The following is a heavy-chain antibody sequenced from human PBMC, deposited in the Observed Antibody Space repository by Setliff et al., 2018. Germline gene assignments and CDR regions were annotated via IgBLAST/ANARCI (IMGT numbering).Heavy chain of an antibody. D-gene: IGHD6-13*01. CDR1: GYPFTNYG. Sequence: ASVKVSCKASGYPFTNYGLSWVRQAPGQGLEWMGWISGHNGDTKLAQNFQGRVTVTTDTFTNTGYMELRSLRSDDTAFYYCARADYSSSLHYFDCWGQGTLVTVSS. V-gene: IGHV1-18*01. CDR3: ARADYSSSLHYFDC. CDR2: ISGHNGDT. J-gene: IGHJ4*02.